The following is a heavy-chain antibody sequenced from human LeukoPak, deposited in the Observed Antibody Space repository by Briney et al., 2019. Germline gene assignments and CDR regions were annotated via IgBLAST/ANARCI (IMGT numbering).Heavy chain of an antibody. CDR2: IKSKSDGGTI. J-gene: IGHJ4*02. CDR1: GFTFSSYA. CDR3: TAVRWSGSFDY. Sequence: GGSLRLSCAASGFTFSSYAMSWVRQTPGKGLEWVGRIKSKSDGGTIDYAAPVKGRFIISRDDSENTAYLQMNSLKTEDTAVYYCTAVRWSGSFDYWGQGSLVSVSA. V-gene: IGHV3-15*01. D-gene: IGHD1-26*01.